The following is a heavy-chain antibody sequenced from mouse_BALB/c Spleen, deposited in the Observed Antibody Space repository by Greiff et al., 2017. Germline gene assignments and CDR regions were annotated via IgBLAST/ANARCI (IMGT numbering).Heavy chain of an antibody. CDR1: GYTFTSYW. D-gene: IGHD2-14*01. Sequence: QVQLQQSGAELAKPGASVKMSCKASGYTFTSYWMHWVKQRPGQGLEWIGYINPSTGYTEYNQKFKDKATLTADKSSSTAYMQLSSLTSEDSAVYYCARGRYDEKAWFAYWGQGTLVTVSA. V-gene: IGHV1-7*01. J-gene: IGHJ3*01. CDR3: ARGRYDEKAWFAY. CDR2: INPSTGYT.